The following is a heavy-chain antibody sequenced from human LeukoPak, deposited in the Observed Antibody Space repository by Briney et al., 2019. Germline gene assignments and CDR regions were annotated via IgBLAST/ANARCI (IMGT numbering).Heavy chain of an antibody. CDR2: ISGSGSIT. CDR1: GFSFGDYA. V-gene: IGHV3-23*01. J-gene: IGHJ4*02. CDR3: ASLSSDWGIVTNFFDY. D-gene: IGHD7-27*01. Sequence: GGSLRLSCEASGFSFGDYAMNWVRQAPGKGLEWVSGISGSGSITHFADSVKGRFTISRDNSKNTLYLQMNSLRAEDTAVYYCASLSSDWGIVTNFFDYWGLGTLVTVSS.